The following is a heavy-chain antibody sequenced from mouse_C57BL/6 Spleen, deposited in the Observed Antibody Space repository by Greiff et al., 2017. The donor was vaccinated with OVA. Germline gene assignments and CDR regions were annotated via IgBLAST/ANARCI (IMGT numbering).Heavy chain of an antibody. Sequence: QVQLKESGAELVRPGASVTLSCKASGYTFTDYEMHWVKQTPVHGLEWIGAIDPETGGTAYNQKFKGKAILTADKSSSTAYMELRSLTSEDSAVYFCARPPLRSWYFDVWGTGTTVTVSS. J-gene: IGHJ1*03. CDR2: IDPETGGT. CDR3: ARPPLRSWYFDV. V-gene: IGHV1-15*01. CDR1: GYTFTDYE. D-gene: IGHD1-1*01.